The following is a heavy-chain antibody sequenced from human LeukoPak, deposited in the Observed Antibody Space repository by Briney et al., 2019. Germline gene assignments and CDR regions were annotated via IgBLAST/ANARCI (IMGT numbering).Heavy chain of an antibody. CDR1: GFTFSSYD. CDR3: AREGYSSHYYYYYMDV. J-gene: IGHJ6*03. V-gene: IGHV3-13*01. CDR2: IGTAGDT. Sequence: GGSLRLSCAASGFTFSSYDMHWVRQATGKGLEWVSAIGTAGDTYYPGSVKGRFTISRENAKNSLYLQMNSLRAGDTAVYYCAREGYSSHYYYYYMDVWGKGTTVTVSS. D-gene: IGHD6-19*01.